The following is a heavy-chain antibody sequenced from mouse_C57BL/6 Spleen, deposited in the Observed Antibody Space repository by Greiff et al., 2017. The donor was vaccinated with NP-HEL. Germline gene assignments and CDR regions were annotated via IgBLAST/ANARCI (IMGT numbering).Heavy chain of an antibody. D-gene: IGHD1-1*01. Sequence: QVQLQQPGAELVKPGASVKLSCKASGYTFTSYWMHWVKQRPGQGLEWIGMIHPNSGSTNYNEKFKSKATLTVDKSSSTAYMQLSSLTSEDSAVYYCARSPPSTGWYFDVWGTGTTVTVSS. CDR1: GYTFTSYW. J-gene: IGHJ1*03. CDR2: IHPNSGST. CDR3: ARSPPSTGWYFDV. V-gene: IGHV1-64*01.